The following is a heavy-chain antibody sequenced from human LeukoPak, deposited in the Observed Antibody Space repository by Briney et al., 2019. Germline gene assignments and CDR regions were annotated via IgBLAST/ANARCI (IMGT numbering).Heavy chain of an antibody. Sequence: GGSLRLSCAASGFTFNTYAMHWVRQTPGKGLEWVAVILNDGSTKYYADSVKGRFTISRDNSKNTLSLQMNSLRVDDTAVYYCARGDDFVVVLAPFDYWGQGALVTVSS. J-gene: IGHJ4*02. CDR2: ILNDGSTK. V-gene: IGHV3-30-3*01. D-gene: IGHD2-15*01. CDR3: ARGDDFVVVLAPFDY. CDR1: GFTFNTYA.